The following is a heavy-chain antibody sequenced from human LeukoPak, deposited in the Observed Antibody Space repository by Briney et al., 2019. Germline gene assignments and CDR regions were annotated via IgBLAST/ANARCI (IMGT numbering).Heavy chain of an antibody. Sequence: PGGSLRLSCAASGFTFSSYAMSWVRQAPGKGLEWVSAISGSGGSTYYADSVKGRVTISRDNSKNTLYLQMNSLRAEDTAVYYCAKVWGNPYYYDSSGYDYYYYYYYMDVWGKGTTVTVSS. CDR1: GFTFSSYA. CDR2: ISGSGGST. CDR3: AKVWGNPYYYDSSGYDYYYYYYYMDV. J-gene: IGHJ6*03. V-gene: IGHV3-23*01. D-gene: IGHD3-22*01.